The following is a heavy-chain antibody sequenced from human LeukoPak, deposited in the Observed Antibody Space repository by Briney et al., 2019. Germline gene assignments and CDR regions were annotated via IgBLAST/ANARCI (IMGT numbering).Heavy chain of an antibody. CDR2: INHSGST. CDR3: ARRQLDV. CDR1: GGSFSAYY. D-gene: IGHD2-2*01. V-gene: IGHV4-34*01. Sequence: SETLSLTCAVYGGSFSAYYWSWIRQPPGKGLEWIGEINHSGSTNYNPSLKSRVTISVDTSKYQFSLKLSSVTAADTAVYYCARRQLDVWGQGTMVTVSS. J-gene: IGHJ3*01.